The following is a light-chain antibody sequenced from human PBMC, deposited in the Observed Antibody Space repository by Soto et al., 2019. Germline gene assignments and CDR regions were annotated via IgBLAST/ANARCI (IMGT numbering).Light chain of an antibody. Sequence: DIVMTQSPDSLAVSLGEGATINCKSSQSVLYSANNKNCLAWYQQKPGQPPKLLLYWASTRESGVPDRFSGSGSGTDFTLTISSLQAEDVAVYYCQQYYSTPRTFGQGTKVEIK. CDR3: QQYYSTPRT. J-gene: IGKJ1*01. CDR1: QSVLYSANNKNC. CDR2: WAS. V-gene: IGKV4-1*01.